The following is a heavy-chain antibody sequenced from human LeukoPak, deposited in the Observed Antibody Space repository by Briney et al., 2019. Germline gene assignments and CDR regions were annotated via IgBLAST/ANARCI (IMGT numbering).Heavy chain of an antibody. CDR1: GFSFSTYS. J-gene: IGHJ3*02. Sequence: PGGSLRLSCAASGFSFSTYSMNWVRQAPGKGLEWVSSISSSSNYIYYADSVKGRFTISRDNAKNSLYLQMNSLRADDTAVYYCAKTQGTWYFDAFDIWGQGTMVTVSS. CDR2: ISSSSNYI. D-gene: IGHD6-13*01. CDR3: AKTQGTWYFDAFDI. V-gene: IGHV3-21*04.